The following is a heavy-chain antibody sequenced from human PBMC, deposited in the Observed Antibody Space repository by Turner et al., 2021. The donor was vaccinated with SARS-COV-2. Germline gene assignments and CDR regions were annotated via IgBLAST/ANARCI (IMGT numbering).Heavy chain of an antibody. CDR1: GGSISSSSYY. D-gene: IGHD6-13*01. Sequence: QLQLQESGPGLVKPSETLSLTCTVSGGSISSSSYYWGWIRQPPGKGLEWIGSIYYSGSTYYKPSLKGRVTISVDTSKNHFSLKLSSVTAADTAVYYCATSTVAGTELNYYGMDVWGQGTTVTVSS. CDR3: ATSTVAGTELNYYGMDV. CDR2: IYYSGST. V-gene: IGHV4-39*01. J-gene: IGHJ6*02.